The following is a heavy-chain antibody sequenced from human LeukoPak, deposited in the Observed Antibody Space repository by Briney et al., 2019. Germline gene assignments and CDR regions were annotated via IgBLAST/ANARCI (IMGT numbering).Heavy chain of an antibody. V-gene: IGHV4-38-2*02. Sequence: SETLSLTCTVSGYSISSGYYWGWIRQPPGKGLEWIGSIYHSGSTYYNPSLKSRVTISADTSKNQFSLKLSSVTAADTAVYYCAREQGPQSYEFDYWGQGTLVTVSS. CDR1: GYSISSGYY. CDR3: AREQGPQSYEFDY. CDR2: IYHSGST. J-gene: IGHJ4*02. D-gene: IGHD5-24*01.